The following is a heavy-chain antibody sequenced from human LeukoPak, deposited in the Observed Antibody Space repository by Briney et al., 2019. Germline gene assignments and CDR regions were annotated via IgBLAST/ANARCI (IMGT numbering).Heavy chain of an antibody. Sequence: SVKVSCKASGGTFSSYAISWVRQAPGQGLEWMGGIIPIFGTANYAQKFQGRVTITADESTSTAYMELSSLRSEDTAVYYCARADPFYGSGSYAGSWFDPWGQGTLVTVSS. V-gene: IGHV1-69*13. CDR3: ARADPFYGSGSYAGSWFDP. CDR2: IIPIFGTA. D-gene: IGHD3-10*01. CDR1: GGTFSSYA. J-gene: IGHJ5*02.